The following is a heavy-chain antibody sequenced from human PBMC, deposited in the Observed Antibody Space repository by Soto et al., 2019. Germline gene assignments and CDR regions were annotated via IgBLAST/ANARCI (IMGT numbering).Heavy chain of an antibody. Sequence: QVQLVQSGAAVKKPGASVKVSCKASGYTFSSYGISWVRQAPGQGLEWMGWISAYNGKTNYAQKLQGRVTMTTDTSTSKAYMELRSQRSDDTGVYCCSRDDSLWLVLNYYYGMDAWGQGTTVTVS. V-gene: IGHV1-18*01. CDR3: SRDDSLWLVLNYYYGMDA. CDR1: GYTFSSYG. J-gene: IGHJ6*02. D-gene: IGHD6-19*01. CDR2: ISAYNGKT.